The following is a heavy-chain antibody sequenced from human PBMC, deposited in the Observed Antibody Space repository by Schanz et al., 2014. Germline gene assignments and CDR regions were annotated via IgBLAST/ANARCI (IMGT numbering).Heavy chain of an antibody. CDR2: ITYNGGTI. V-gene: IGHV3-48*01. CDR3: ARESSNDIVLVPGAVFDH. D-gene: IGHD2-2*01. CDR1: GITFSSHS. J-gene: IGHJ4*02. Sequence: EVQLLESGGGLVQPGGSLRLSCAASGITFSSHSFNWVRQAPGKGLEWISYITYNGGTIYYADSVKGRFTISRDNSKNTVYLQMNSLRPGDTAVYYCARESSNDIVLVPGAVFDHWGQGILXTVSS.